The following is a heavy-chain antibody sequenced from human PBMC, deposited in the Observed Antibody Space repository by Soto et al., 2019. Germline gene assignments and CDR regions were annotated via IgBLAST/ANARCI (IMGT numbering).Heavy chain of an antibody. CDR3: ARGPFYYGSGSYPYYIDY. CDR1: GFTFSSYG. J-gene: IGHJ4*02. V-gene: IGHV3-33*01. CDR2: IWYDGSNK. Sequence: QVQLVESGGGVVQPGRSLRLSCAASGFTFSSYGMHWVRQAPGKGLEWVAVIWYDGSNKYYADSVKGRFTISRDNSKNQLYLQMNSLRAEDTAVYYCARGPFYYGSGSYPYYIDYWGQGTLVTVSS. D-gene: IGHD3-10*01.